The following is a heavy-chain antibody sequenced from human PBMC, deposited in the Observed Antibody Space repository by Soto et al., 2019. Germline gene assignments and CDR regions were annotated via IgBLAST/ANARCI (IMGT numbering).Heavy chain of an antibody. CDR1: GGSISSTNW. D-gene: IGHD6-13*01. V-gene: IGHV4-4*02. CDR3: AFPATADFDY. J-gene: IGHJ4*02. Sequence: ETLSPTGAVSGGSISSTNWWTWVRQSQGRGLEWIGEIYHSGTTNYSPSLKSRVNIAVDMSTNHLSLTLISVTAADTAVYYCAFPATADFDYWGKGILVTVSS. CDR2: IYHSGTT.